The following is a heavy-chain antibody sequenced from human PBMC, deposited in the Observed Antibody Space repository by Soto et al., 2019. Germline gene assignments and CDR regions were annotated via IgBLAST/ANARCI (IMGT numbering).Heavy chain of an antibody. CDR3: ARDEEHYGDYEVRFDY. Sequence: QVQLVQSGAEVKKPGASVKVSCKASGYTFTSYGISWVRQAPGQGLEWMGWISAYNGNTNYAQKLQGRVTITTDTSTSTAYMELRSLRSDDTAVYYCARDEEHYGDYEVRFDYWGQGTLVTVSS. V-gene: IGHV1-18*01. CDR2: ISAYNGNT. D-gene: IGHD4-17*01. CDR1: GYTFTSYG. J-gene: IGHJ4*02.